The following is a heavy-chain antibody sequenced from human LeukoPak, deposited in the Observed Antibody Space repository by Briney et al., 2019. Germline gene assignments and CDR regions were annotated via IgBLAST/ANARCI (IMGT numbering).Heavy chain of an antibody. CDR1: GFTFSSYA. D-gene: IGHD2-2*01. Sequence: GGSLRLSCAASGFTFSSYAMSWVRQAPGKGLEWVSAISGSGGSTYYADSVKGRFTISRDNAKNSLYLQMNSLRAEDTAVYYCARDSHCSSTSCYVGWGQGTLVTVSS. V-gene: IGHV3-23*01. CDR2: ISGSGGST. CDR3: ARDSHCSSTSCYVG. J-gene: IGHJ4*02.